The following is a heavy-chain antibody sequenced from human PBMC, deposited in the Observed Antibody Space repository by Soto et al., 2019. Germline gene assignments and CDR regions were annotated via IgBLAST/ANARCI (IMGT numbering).Heavy chain of an antibody. J-gene: IGHJ6*02. CDR3: ARTDRDFYGVDV. Sequence: EVQLVESGGGLVQPGGSLRLSCEASGFTFRNYDMHWVRQGTGKGLEWVSGISAAGDPDYADSVEGRLTISSENAKNSFFLQMNSLRVGDTAVYYCARTDRDFYGVDVWGQGTTVIVS. CDR2: ISAAGDP. CDR1: GFTFRNYD. V-gene: IGHV3-13*05.